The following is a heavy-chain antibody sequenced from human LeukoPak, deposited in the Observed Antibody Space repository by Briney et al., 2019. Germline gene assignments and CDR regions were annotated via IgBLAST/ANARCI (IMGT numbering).Heavy chain of an antibody. D-gene: IGHD1-26*01. V-gene: IGHV3-23*01. Sequence: GGSLRLSCAASGFTFSNFLMTWVRQAPGKGPEWVSAISGSGGDTYYADSVKGRFTISRDNSKNTLYLQMNSLRAEDTAVYYCAKKGATTGDFDYWGQGTLVAVSS. CDR3: AKKGATTGDFDY. CDR1: GFTFSNFL. J-gene: IGHJ4*02. CDR2: ISGSGGDT.